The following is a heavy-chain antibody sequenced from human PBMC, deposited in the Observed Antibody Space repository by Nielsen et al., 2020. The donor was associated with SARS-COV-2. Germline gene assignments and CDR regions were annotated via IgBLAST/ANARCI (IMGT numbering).Heavy chain of an antibody. CDR2: VDSDGRGK. V-gene: IGHV3-74*01. Sequence: LKISCAASGFTFSNYWMHWVRQVPGKGLVWVSRVDSDGRGKVYADSVKGRFTISRDNARNTVYLQMNSLRPEDTAVYYCAGVPYWGQGTLVTVSS. CDR3: AGVPY. J-gene: IGHJ4*02. CDR1: GFTFSNYW.